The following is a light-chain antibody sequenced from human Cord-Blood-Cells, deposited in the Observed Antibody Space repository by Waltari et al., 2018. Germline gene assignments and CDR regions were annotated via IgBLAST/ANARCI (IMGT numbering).Light chain of an antibody. CDR2: GAS. CDR3: QQYGSSLVT. Sequence: EIVLTQSPGTLSLSPGERATLSCRASQSVSSSYLAWYQQNPGQAPRLLIYGASSRATGIPDRFSGSGSGTDVTLTISRLEPEDFAVYYCQQYGSSLVTFGQGTRLEIK. J-gene: IGKJ5*01. V-gene: IGKV3-20*01. CDR1: QSVSSSY.